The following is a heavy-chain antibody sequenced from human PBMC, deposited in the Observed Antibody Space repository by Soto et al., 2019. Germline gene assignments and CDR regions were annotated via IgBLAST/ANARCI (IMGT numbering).Heavy chain of an antibody. CDR2: ISAYNGNT. D-gene: IGHD3-9*01. CDR3: ARDYYDILTGYYPEGY. CDR1: GYTFTSYG. Sequence: GASVKVSCKASGYTFTSYGISWVRQAPGQGLEWMGWISAYNGNTNYAQKLRGRVTMTTDTSMSTAYMELRSLRSDDTAVYYCARDYYDILTGYYPEGYWGQGTLVTVSS. J-gene: IGHJ4*02. V-gene: IGHV1-18*01.